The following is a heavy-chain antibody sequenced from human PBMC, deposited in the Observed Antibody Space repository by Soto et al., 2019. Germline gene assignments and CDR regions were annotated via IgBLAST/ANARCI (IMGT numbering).Heavy chain of an antibody. CDR2: ITTISGTA. Sequence: QVQLVQSGAEVKKPGSSVKVSCKASGGTFSSYAISWVRQAPGQGLEWMGGITTISGTANYAQKFQGRVTITADDSTSTAYMELSSLRSEDTAVYYCARSQGSSTSLEIYYYYYYGMDVWGQGTTVTVSS. CDR1: GGTFSSYA. V-gene: IGHV1-69*01. D-gene: IGHD2-2*01. J-gene: IGHJ6*02. CDR3: ARSQGSSTSLEIYYYYYYGMDV.